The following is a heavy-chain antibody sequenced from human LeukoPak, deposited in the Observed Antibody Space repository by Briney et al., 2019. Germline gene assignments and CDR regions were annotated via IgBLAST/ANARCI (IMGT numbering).Heavy chain of an antibody. Sequence: SETLSLTCAVYGGSFSNYYWNWIRQPPGKGLEWIGEINHSGSTNYNSSLKSRVALSVDTSRNQFSLKLSSVTAADTAVYYCARGIFTYPSSWFTFERPDNYYYYYMDVWGIGTTVTVSS. CDR2: INHSGST. V-gene: IGHV4-34*01. CDR1: GGSFSNYY. D-gene: IGHD6-13*01. CDR3: ARGIFTYPSSWFTFERPDNYYYYYMDV. J-gene: IGHJ6*03.